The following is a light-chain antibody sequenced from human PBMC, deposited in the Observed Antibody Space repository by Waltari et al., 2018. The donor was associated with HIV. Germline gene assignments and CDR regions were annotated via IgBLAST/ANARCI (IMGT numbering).Light chain of an antibody. Sequence: SNELTQPPSVSVSPGQTASITCSGDALPTQYAYWYQQKPGQAPVMIIYKDSERPSGIPERFSGSSSGTTVTLTISGVQAEDEADYYCQSTSNSGIVFGGGTKLTVL. CDR1: ALPTQY. J-gene: IGLJ3*02. CDR2: KDS. V-gene: IGLV3-25*03. CDR3: QSTSNSGIV.